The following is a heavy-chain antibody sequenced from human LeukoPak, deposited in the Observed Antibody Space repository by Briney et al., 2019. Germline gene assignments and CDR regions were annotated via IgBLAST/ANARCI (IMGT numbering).Heavy chain of an antibody. Sequence: GGSLRLSCAASGFTVSSNYMNWVRQAPGKGLEWVSVIYSGGSTNYADSVKGRFTISRDNSKNTLYLQMNSLRAEDTAVYYCAREILYYMDVWGKGTTVTISS. J-gene: IGHJ6*03. CDR3: AREILYYMDV. V-gene: IGHV3-66*01. CDR2: IYSGGST. CDR1: GFTVSSNY. D-gene: IGHD3-10*01.